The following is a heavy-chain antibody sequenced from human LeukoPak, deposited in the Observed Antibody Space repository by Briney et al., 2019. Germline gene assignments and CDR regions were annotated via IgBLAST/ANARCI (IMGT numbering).Heavy chain of an antibody. CDR3: ARQISDYYYYYIDV. CDR1: GGSISSSHYY. Sequence: SETLSLTCTVSGGSISSSHYYWGWIRQSPGKGLEWIGTIYYSGTTYYNPSLESRVTISEDTSKNHFSLTLRSVTAADTAAYYCARQISDYYYYYIDVWGKGTTVTVSS. V-gene: IGHV4-39*01. J-gene: IGHJ6*03. CDR2: IYYSGTT. D-gene: IGHD3-10*01.